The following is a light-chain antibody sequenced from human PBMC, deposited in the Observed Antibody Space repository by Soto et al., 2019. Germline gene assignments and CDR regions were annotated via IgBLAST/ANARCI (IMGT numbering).Light chain of an antibody. J-gene: IGKJ2*01. CDR2: GAS. V-gene: IGKV3-15*01. CDR1: QFIDSH. Sequence: EIVMTQSPATLSVSPGERATLSCRASQFIDSHLAWYQQKPAQAPRLLIYGASTRATGFPARFSGSGSGTEFTLTISSLQSEDFAVYYCLHYNNWPYTFGQGTKVEIK. CDR3: LHYNNWPYT.